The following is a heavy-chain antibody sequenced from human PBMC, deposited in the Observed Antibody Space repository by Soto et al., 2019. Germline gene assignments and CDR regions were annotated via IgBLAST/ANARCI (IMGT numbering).Heavy chain of an antibody. J-gene: IGHJ4*02. V-gene: IGHV3-21*01. CDR1: GFPFSAYN. Sequence: EVQLVESGGGLVKPGGSLRLSCTGSGFPFSAYNINWVRQAPGKGLEWVSSITVGSSHIYQPNSMKGRFTISRDDAKNSVYLKIDSLRDEDTAMYYCSRSPEIGVRGAYWVKVTLGTVSS. D-gene: IGHD2-15*01. CDR2: ITVGSSHI. CDR3: SRSPEIGVRGAY.